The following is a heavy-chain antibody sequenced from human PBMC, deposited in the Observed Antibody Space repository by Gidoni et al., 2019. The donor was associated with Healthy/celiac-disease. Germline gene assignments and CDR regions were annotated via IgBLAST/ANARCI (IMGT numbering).Heavy chain of an antibody. J-gene: IGHJ4*02. D-gene: IGHD3-22*01. CDR1: GFTFSSYA. CDR3: ARDLTYYYDSSVPPLDY. Sequence: QVQLVESGGGVVQPGRSLRLSCAASGFTFSSYAMHWVRQAPGKGLEWVAVISYDVSKKYYADSVKGRFTISRDNSKNTLYLQMNSLRAEYTAVYYCARDLTYYYDSSVPPLDYWGQGTLVTVSS. V-gene: IGHV3-30*01. CDR2: ISYDVSKK.